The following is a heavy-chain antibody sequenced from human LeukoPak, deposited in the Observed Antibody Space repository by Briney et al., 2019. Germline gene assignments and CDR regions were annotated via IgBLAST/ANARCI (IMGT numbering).Heavy chain of an antibody. D-gene: IGHD5-18*01. Sequence: SETLSLTCTVSGGSISSYYWSWLRQPPGKGLEWIGYIYYSGSANYNPSLKSRVTISVDTSKNQFSLKLSSVTAADTAVYYCAGGGYSYGYRLDYWGQGTLVTVSS. CDR1: GGSISSYY. V-gene: IGHV4-59*01. CDR3: AGGGYSYGYRLDY. J-gene: IGHJ4*02. CDR2: IYYSGSA.